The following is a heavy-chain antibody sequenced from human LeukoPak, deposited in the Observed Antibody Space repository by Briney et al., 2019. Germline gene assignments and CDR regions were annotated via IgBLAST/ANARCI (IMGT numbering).Heavy chain of an antibody. CDR3: ARRVSSSGWFDP. D-gene: IGHD6-6*01. CDR1: GYSFTSYW. Sequence: GESLKNSCKGSGYSFTSYWISWVRQMPGKGLEWMGRIDPSDSYTNYSPSFQGHVTISADKSISTAYLQWSSLKASDTAMYYCARRVSSSGWFDPWGQGTLVTVSS. J-gene: IGHJ5*02. V-gene: IGHV5-10-1*01. CDR2: IDPSDSYT.